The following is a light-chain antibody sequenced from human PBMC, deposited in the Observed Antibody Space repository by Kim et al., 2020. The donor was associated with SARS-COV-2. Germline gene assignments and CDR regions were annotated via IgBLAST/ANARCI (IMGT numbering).Light chain of an antibody. V-gene: IGKV1-27*01. CDR2: DAS. CDR1: VDINRD. CDR3: QRYNVSPRT. J-gene: IGKJ5*01. Sequence: DIQMTQSPSSLSASVGDRVTITCRASVDINRDVAWYQQKPGKVPKVLIYDASTLHSGAPSRFSGGGSGTDFTLTISSLQPEDAAVYYCQRYNVSPRTFGPGTRLDIK.